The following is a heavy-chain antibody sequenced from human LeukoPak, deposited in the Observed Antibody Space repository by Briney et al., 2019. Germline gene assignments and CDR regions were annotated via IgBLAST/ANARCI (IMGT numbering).Heavy chain of an antibody. CDR3: ARAAPIFGVVRAFDY. CDR1: GFTVSCNY. V-gene: IGHV3-66*02. CDR2: IYSGGST. D-gene: IGHD3-3*01. J-gene: IGHJ4*02. Sequence: GGSLRLSCAASGFTVSCNYMSWVRQAPGKGLEWVSVIYSGGSTYYADSVKGRFTISRDNSKNTLYLQMNSLRAEDTAVYYCARAAPIFGVVRAFDYWGQGTLVTVSS.